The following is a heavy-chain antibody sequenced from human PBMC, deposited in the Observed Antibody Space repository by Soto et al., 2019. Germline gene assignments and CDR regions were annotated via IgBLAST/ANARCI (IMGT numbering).Heavy chain of an antibody. D-gene: IGHD3-3*01. CDR2: INAGNGNT. CDR3: ARERITIFGVALDAFEI. J-gene: IGHJ3*02. Sequence: ASVKVSCKASGYTFTSYAMHWVRQAPGQRLEWMGWINAGNGNTKYSQKFQGRVTITRDTSASTAYMELSSLRSEDTAVYYCARERITIFGVALDAFEIWGQGTMVTVSS. CDR1: GYTFTSYA. V-gene: IGHV1-3*01.